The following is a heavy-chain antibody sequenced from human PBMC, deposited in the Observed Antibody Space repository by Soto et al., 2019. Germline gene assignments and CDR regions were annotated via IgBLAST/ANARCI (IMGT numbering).Heavy chain of an antibody. J-gene: IGHJ4*02. CDR2: INAGNGNT. CDR1: GYTFTSYA. V-gene: IGHV1-3*01. D-gene: IGHD6-19*01. Sequence: ASVKVSCKASGYTFTSYAMHWVRQAPGQSLEWMGWINAGNGNTKYSQKFQGRVTITRDTSASTAYMELSSLRSEDTAVYYCAKPSGWYIAFDYWGQGTLVTVSS. CDR3: AKPSGWYIAFDY.